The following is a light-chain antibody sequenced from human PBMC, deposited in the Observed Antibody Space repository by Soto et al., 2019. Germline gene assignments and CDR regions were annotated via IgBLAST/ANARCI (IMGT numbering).Light chain of an antibody. Sequence: EIELTQSPGTLSLSPGDRATLSCRASQSVGSTYLAWYQQKPGQAPRLLIYGASSRATGIPDRFSGSGSGTDFTLTISRLEPEDFAAYYCQQYGISPITFGQGTRLEIK. CDR1: QSVGSTY. CDR2: GAS. V-gene: IGKV3-20*01. CDR3: QQYGISPIT. J-gene: IGKJ5*01.